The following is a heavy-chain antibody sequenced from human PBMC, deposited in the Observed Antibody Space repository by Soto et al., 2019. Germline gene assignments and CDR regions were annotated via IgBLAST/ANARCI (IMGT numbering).Heavy chain of an antibody. CDR2: IYYSGST. Sequence: SETLSLTCTVSGDSISSNYWNWIRQPPGKGLEWIGYIYYSGSTNYNPSLKSRVTISVDTSKNQFSLKLSSVTAADTAVYYCAGVGGDYADYWGQGTLVTVSS. J-gene: IGHJ4*02. V-gene: IGHV4-59*01. CDR1: GDSISSNY. CDR3: AGVGGDYADY. D-gene: IGHD4-17*01.